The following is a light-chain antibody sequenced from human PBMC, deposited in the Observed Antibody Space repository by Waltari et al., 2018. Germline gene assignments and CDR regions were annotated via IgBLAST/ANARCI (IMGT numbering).Light chain of an antibody. CDR1: SSDVWSYNL. CDR3: CSYAGSHVV. J-gene: IGLJ2*01. Sequence: QSALTQPASVSGSPGQSITISCTGISSDVWSYNLVSWYQQHPGKAPNRMLYEGSKRPSGCSNRFSGSKSGNTGSLTIAGLQAEDEADYYCCSYAGSHVVFGGGTKLTVL. CDR2: EGS. V-gene: IGLV2-23*01.